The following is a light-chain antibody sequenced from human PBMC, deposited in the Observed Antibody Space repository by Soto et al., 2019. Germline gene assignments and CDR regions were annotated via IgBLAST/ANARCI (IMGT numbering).Light chain of an antibody. CDR1: QTISTW. J-gene: IGKJ5*01. Sequence: DIQMTQPPSTLSASVGDRVTITCRASQTISTWLAWYQHTPGKAPNLMIYDASTLMSGVPSRFSGSGSGTESTLTISSLQPGDFATYYCQQSETYPLTFGQGTRLEI. CDR2: DAS. V-gene: IGKV1-5*01. CDR3: QQSETYPLT.